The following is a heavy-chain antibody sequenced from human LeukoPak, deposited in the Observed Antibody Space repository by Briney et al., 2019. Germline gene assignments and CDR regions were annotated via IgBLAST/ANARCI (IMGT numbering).Heavy chain of an antibody. CDR2: ISAYNGNT. J-gene: IGHJ3*02. Sequence: ASVKVSCKASAYTFTNYGISWVRQAPGQGLEWMGWISAYNGNTNYSQKLQGRVTMTTDTSTTTAYMELRSLRSDDTAVYYCARDGPYYGSGRGSAFDNWGQGTMVTVSS. D-gene: IGHD3-10*01. CDR1: AYTFTNYG. V-gene: IGHV1-18*01. CDR3: ARDGPYYGSGRGSAFDN.